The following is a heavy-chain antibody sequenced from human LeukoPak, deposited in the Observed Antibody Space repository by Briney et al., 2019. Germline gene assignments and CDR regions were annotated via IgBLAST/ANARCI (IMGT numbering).Heavy chain of an antibody. Sequence: PGGSLRLSCAASGFTFSSYAMHWVRQAPGKGLEWVAVISYDGSNKYYADSVKGRFTISRDNSKNTLYLQMNSLRAEDTAVYYCASGRPLRFLEWLLQDYWGQGTLVTVSS. CDR3: ASGRPLRFLEWLLQDY. CDR2: ISYDGSNK. D-gene: IGHD3-3*01. J-gene: IGHJ4*02. V-gene: IGHV3-30-3*01. CDR1: GFTFSSYA.